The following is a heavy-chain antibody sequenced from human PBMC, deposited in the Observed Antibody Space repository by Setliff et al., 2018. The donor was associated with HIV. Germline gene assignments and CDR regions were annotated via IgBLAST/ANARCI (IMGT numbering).Heavy chain of an antibody. CDR2: ISGFNGNT. Sequence: ASVKVSCKASGYSFARYGLSWVRQAPGQGLEWMGWISGFNGNTKYAQRFQDRVAMTTETATSTADIEMRSLRFDDTAVYFCARVPYRSAWFSGGHDAFDICGQGTMVTVSS. CDR1: GYSFARYG. V-gene: IGHV1-18*01. J-gene: IGHJ3*02. CDR3: ARVPYRSAWFSGGHDAFDI. D-gene: IGHD6-19*01.